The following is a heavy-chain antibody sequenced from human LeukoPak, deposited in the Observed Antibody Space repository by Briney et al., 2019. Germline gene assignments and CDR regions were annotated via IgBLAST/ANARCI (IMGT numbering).Heavy chain of an antibody. CDR2: INPSGVST. J-gene: IGHJ4*02. V-gene: IGHV1-46*01. CDR1: GYTFTSCY. CDR3: ARDRYGDGFAHFDY. Sequence: ASVKVSCKASGYTFTSCYMHWVRQAPGQGLEWMGIINPSGVSTSYAQKFQGRVAITRDTSVSTAYMDLSRLTSDDTAVYYCARDRYGDGFAHFDYWGQGALVTVSS. D-gene: IGHD4-17*01.